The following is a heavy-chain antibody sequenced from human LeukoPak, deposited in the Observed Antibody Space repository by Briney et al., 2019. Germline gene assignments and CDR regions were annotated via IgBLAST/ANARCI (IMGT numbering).Heavy chain of an antibody. J-gene: IGHJ4*02. CDR2: TYHSGST. Sequence: SETLSLTCAVSGGSISSGGFSWNWRRQPPGKGLEWIDYTYHSGSTYYNPSLKNRVTISVDTSKNQFSLKLSSVTAADTAVYYCARPRDGYTFDYWGQGTLVTVSS. V-gene: IGHV4-30-2*03. CDR1: GGSISSGGFS. CDR3: ARPRDGYTFDY. D-gene: IGHD5-24*01.